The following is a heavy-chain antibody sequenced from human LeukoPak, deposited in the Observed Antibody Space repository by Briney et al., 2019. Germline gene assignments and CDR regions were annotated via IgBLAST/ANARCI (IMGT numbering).Heavy chain of an antibody. CDR3: ARGLFGELNWFDP. Sequence: SETLSLTCAVSGGSISSGGYSWSWIRQPLGKGLEWIGYIYHSGSTYYNPSLKSRVTISVDRSKNQFSLKLSSVTAADTAVYYCARGLFGELNWFDPWGQGTLVTVSS. CDR2: IYHSGST. CDR1: GGSISSGGYS. J-gene: IGHJ5*02. V-gene: IGHV4-30-2*01. D-gene: IGHD3-10*01.